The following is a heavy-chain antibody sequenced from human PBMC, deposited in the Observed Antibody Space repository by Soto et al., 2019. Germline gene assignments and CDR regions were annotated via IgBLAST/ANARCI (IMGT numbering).Heavy chain of an antibody. CDR2: LYYSGSI. Sequence: PSETLCLTCTVSGGSISSYYWSWIRQPPGKGLEWIGYLYYSGSINYNPSLKSRVTISVDTSKNQFSLKLSSVTAADTAVYYCARRYGYSFDYWGQGTLVTVSS. CDR3: ARRYGYSFDY. J-gene: IGHJ4*02. V-gene: IGHV4-59*08. D-gene: IGHD1-1*01. CDR1: GGSISSYY.